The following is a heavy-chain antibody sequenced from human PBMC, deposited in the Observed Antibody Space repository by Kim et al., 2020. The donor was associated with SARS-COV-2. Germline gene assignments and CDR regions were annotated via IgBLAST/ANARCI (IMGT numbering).Heavy chain of an antibody. D-gene: IGHD6-13*01. CDR2: ISWNSGSI. Sequence: GGSLRLSCAASGFTFGDYAMHWVRQAPGKGLEWVSGISWNSGSIGYADSVKGRFTISRDNAKNSLYLQMNSLRAEDTALYYCAKDRAGIAAAGLDYWGQGTLVTVSS. CDR3: AKDRAGIAAAGLDY. V-gene: IGHV3-9*01. CDR1: GFTFGDYA. J-gene: IGHJ4*02.